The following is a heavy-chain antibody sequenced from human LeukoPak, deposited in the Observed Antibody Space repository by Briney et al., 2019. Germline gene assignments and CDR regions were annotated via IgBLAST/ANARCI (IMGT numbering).Heavy chain of an antibody. CDR2: ISSSSSTI. V-gene: IGHV3-48*01. Sequence: PGGSLRLSCAASGFTFSSYSMNWVRQAPGKGLEWVSYISSSSSTIYYADSVKGRFTISRDNAKNSLYLQMNSLRAEDTAVYYCARDLAIDYYYYYMDVWGKGTTVTVSS. CDR3: ARDLAIDYYYYYMDV. J-gene: IGHJ6*03. CDR1: GFTFSSYS. D-gene: IGHD5-24*01.